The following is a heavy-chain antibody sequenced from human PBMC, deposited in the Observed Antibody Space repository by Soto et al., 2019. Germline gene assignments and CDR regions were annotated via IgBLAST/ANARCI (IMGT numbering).Heavy chain of an antibody. V-gene: IGHV3-7*01. D-gene: IGHD1-7*01. CDR3: ARTRELGFLGR. CDR1: GFTFGNYW. CDR2: IKQDGSEK. J-gene: IGHJ6*04. Sequence: EVQLVESGGGLVQPGGSLRLSCAASGFTFGNYWMRWVRQAPGKGLEWVANIKQDGSEKYYVDSVKGRFTISRDDAKNLTESPNERPRSGDKGGQLRARTRELGFLGRWGNGTTVTVSS.